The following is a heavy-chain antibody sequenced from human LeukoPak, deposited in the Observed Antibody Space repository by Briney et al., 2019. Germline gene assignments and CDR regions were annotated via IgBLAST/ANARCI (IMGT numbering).Heavy chain of an antibody. V-gene: IGHV5-10-1*01. Sequence: GGSLKISWKGSGYSFTSYWITWVRQMPGKGLEWMGRIDSGDSYTNYSPSFQGDFTISADKSISPSFLQWSSLKAVDTAMYYCVRQTLSTLFDIWGQGTMVSVSS. CDR1: GYSFTSYW. J-gene: IGHJ3*02. D-gene: IGHD3-16*02. CDR2: IDSGDSYT. CDR3: VRQTLSTLFDI.